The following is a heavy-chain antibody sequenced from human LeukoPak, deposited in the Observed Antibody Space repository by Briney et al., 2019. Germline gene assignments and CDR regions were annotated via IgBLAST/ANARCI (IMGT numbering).Heavy chain of an antibody. J-gene: IGHJ4*02. D-gene: IGHD3-10*01. CDR1: GFTVSSNY. CDR2: IYSGGST. Sequence: GGSLRLSCTASGFTVSSNYMSWVRQAPGKGLEWVSVIYSGGSTYYADSVKGRFTISRDNSKNTLYLQMNSLRAEDTAVYYCARGDYSKPFDYWGQGTLVTVSS. V-gene: IGHV3-53*01. CDR3: ARGDYSKPFDY.